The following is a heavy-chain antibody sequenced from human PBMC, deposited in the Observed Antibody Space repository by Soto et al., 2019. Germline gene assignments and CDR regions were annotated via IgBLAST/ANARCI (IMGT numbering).Heavy chain of an antibody. D-gene: IGHD1-26*01. V-gene: IGHV4-30-4*01. J-gene: IGHJ4*02. CDR3: ARVIVGATTCYFDY. CDR1: GGSISSGDYY. Sequence: SSETLSLTCTVSGGSISSGDYYWSWIRQPPGKGLEWIGYIYYSGSTYYNPSLKSRVTISVDTSKNQFSLKLSSVTAADTAVYYCARVIVGATTCYFDYWGQGTLVTVS. CDR2: IYYSGST.